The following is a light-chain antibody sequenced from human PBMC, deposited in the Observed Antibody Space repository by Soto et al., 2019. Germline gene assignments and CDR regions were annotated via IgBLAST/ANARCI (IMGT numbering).Light chain of an antibody. CDR1: QGVSTY. V-gene: IGKV1-39*01. J-gene: IGKJ5*01. CDR3: QQSYIIPIT. Sequence: IQWTQSPSSLSASVGDIVTITCRASQGVSTYLAWYQQKPGKAPKLLIYAASTLQSGVPSRFSGSGPGTDFTLIISSLQPEDFTTFYCQQSYIIPITFAHVRRLEIK. CDR2: AAS.